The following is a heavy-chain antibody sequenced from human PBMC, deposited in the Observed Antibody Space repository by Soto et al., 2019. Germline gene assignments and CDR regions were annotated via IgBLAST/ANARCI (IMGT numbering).Heavy chain of an antibody. V-gene: IGHV4-34*01. CDR2: INHSGST. J-gene: IGHJ3*02. D-gene: IGHD6-13*01. Sequence: SETLSLTCAVYGGSFSGYYWSWIRQPPGKGLEWIGEINHSGSTNYNPSLKSRVTISVDTSKNQFSLKLSSVTAADTAVYYCARVRGQQLASAFDIWGQGTMVTVSS. CDR1: GGSFSGYY. CDR3: ARVRGQQLASAFDI.